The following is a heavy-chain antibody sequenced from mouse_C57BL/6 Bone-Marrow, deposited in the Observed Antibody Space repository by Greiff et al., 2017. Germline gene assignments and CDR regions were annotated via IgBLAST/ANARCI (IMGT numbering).Heavy chain of an antibody. CDR3: ARYGGLLPLYAMDY. J-gene: IGHJ4*01. CDR1: GYTFTSYG. Sequence: VQLQQPGAELVKPGASVTLTCKASGYTFTSYGISWVKQRTGQGLAWIGEIYTRSGNTYYNAKLKGKATLTADKSSSTAYMELRSLTSEDSAVYFCARYGGLLPLYAMDYWGQGTSVTVSS. CDR2: IYTRSGNT. D-gene: IGHD2-3*01. V-gene: IGHV1-81*01.